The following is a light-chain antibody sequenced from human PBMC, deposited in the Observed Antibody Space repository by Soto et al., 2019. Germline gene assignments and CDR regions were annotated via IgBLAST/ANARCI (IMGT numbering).Light chain of an antibody. CDR3: QQSYSTLYT. J-gene: IGKJ2*01. CDR1: QNIATY. V-gene: IGKV1-39*01. CDR2: SAS. Sequence: DIQLTQSPSSLSASVGDRVTITCRTSQNIATYLLWYQQKPGEAPKLLIYSASILQRGVPSRFSGSGSGTYFSLTISSLQPEDFATYYCQQSYSTLYTFGQGTKVDIK.